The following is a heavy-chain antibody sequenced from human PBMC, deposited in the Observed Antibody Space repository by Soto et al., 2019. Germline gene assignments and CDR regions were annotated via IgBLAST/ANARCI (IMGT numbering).Heavy chain of an antibody. CDR2: IYYSGST. CDR3: GRRYASCFDY. V-gene: IGHV4-59*08. J-gene: IGHJ4*01. CDR1: GASIISYY. D-gene: IGHD2-2*01. Sequence: SETLSLTCTVSGASIISYYWSWILQPPWKGLEWIGYIYYSGSTNSNPSLKSRVTIPVDTSKTQSSLKLSAVTAADTAGYYCGRRYASCFDYWGHRNLLTVSS.